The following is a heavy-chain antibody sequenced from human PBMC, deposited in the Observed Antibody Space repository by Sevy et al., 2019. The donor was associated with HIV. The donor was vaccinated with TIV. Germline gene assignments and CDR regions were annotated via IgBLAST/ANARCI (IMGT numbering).Heavy chain of an antibody. Sequence: GGCLRLSCAASGFTFSSYSMNCVRQAPGKGLEWVSYISSRCSTIYYADSVKGRFTISRDNAKNSLYLQMNSLRDDDKALYYCARDTGSRVRRVIAHFDYWGQGTVVTVSS. CDR2: ISSRCSTI. D-gene: IGHD3-10*01. V-gene: IGHV3-48*02. J-gene: IGHJ4*02. CDR1: GFTFSSYS. CDR3: ARDTGSRVRRVIAHFDY.